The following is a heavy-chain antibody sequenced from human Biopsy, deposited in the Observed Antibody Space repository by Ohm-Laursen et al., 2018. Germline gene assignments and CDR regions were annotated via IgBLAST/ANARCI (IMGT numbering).Heavy chain of an antibody. CDR2: IKKDGSEK. Sequence: SLRLSCSASGFTFSTHCMSWVRQAPGKGLEWVATIKKDGSEKYYVDSVKGRFTISRDNSKSSLSLQMNSLRVEDTAVYYCARGPSGVATIGRGQGTLVTVSS. J-gene: IGHJ4*02. CDR1: GFTFSTHC. V-gene: IGHV3-7*04. D-gene: IGHD5-24*01. CDR3: ARGPSGVATIG.